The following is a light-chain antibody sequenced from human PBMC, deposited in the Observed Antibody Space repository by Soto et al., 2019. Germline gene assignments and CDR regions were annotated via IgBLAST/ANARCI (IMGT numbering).Light chain of an antibody. Sequence: EIVLTQSPATLSLSPGERATLSCRASQSVSTYLAWYQQKPGLAPRLLIYDASNRATGIPARFSGSGSGTDFTLTISSPEPEDFAVYYCQQRSTWPLITFGQGTRLEIE. CDR2: DAS. CDR3: QQRSTWPLIT. V-gene: IGKV3-11*01. J-gene: IGKJ5*01. CDR1: QSVSTY.